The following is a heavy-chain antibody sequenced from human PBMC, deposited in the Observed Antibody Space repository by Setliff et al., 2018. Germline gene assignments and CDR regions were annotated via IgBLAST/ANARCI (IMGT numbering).Heavy chain of an antibody. D-gene: IGHD2-2*01. CDR3: AREVVVVKSAINYYYYMDV. J-gene: IGHJ6*03. Sequence: ASVKVSCKASGGTFSSYGISWVRQAPGQGLEWLGGTIPNFGTTNYAQKFQGRVTITTDESTNTAYMELSSLRSDDTAVFYCAREVVVVKSAINYYYYMDVWGKGTTVTVSS. CDR2: TIPNFGTT. CDR1: GGTFSSYG. V-gene: IGHV1-69*05.